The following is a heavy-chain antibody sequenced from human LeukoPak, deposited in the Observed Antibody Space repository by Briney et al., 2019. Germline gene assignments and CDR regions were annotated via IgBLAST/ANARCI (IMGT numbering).Heavy chain of an antibody. CDR1: GYTFTSYD. CDR2: MNPNSGNT. CDR3: ARSEWDIVEGNWFDP. Sequence: EASVKVSCKASGYTFTSYDINRVRQATGQGLEWMGWMNPNSGNTGYAQKFQGRVTMTRNTSISTAYMELSSLRSEDTAVYYCARSEWDIVEGNWFDPWGQGTLVTVSS. D-gene: IGHD2-15*01. V-gene: IGHV1-8*01. J-gene: IGHJ5*02.